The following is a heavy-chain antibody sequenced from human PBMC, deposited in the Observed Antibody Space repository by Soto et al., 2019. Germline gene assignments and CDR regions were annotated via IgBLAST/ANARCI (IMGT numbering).Heavy chain of an antibody. J-gene: IGHJ1*01. D-gene: IGHD6-19*01. Sequence: HVQLVQSGAEVKKPGSSVNVSCKASGGTFISYAISWVRQAPGQGLEWMGGIIPIFGTANYAQKFQDRVTITADESTSTAYMELSSLRYEDTAVYYCARPPRGSGGEYFQHWGQGNLVNVS. CDR3: ARPPRGSGGEYFQH. CDR1: GGTFISYA. CDR2: IIPIFGTA. V-gene: IGHV1-69*12.